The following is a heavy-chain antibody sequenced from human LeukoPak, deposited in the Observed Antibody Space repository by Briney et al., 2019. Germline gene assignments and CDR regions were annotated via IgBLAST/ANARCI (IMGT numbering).Heavy chain of an antibody. V-gene: IGHV1-2*02. CDR3: ARIPGEWLSPRSHYYCYMDV. CDR1: GYTFTGYY. J-gene: IGHJ6*03. D-gene: IGHD3-3*01. Sequence: ASVKVSCKASGYTFTGYYMHWVRQAPGQGLEWMGWINPNSGGTNYAQKFQGRVTMTRDTSISTAYMELSRLRSDDTAVYYCARIPGEWLSPRSHYYCYMDVWGKGTTVTVSS. CDR2: INPNSGGT.